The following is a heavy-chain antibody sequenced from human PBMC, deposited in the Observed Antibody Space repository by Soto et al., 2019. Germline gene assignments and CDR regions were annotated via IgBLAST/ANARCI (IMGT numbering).Heavy chain of an antibody. CDR2: ISPKSTYR. J-gene: IGHJ4*02. V-gene: IGHV3-11*06. CDR3: VRGGGGGLCEY. CDR1: GFPFSDFY. D-gene: IGHD2-21*01. Sequence: GGSLRLSCATSGFPFSDFYMTWIRQAPGKGLEWLSHISPKSTYRNYADSVKGRFTFSRDNTKSSLHLQINNLGVDDTAVYCCVRGGGGGLCEYWGQGAWVTVSS.